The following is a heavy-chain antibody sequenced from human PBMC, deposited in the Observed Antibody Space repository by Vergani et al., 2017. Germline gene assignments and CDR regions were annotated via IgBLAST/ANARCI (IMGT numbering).Heavy chain of an antibody. D-gene: IGHD1-1*01. CDR2: ISYDGSNK. CDR3: AKDRERGSTDY. V-gene: IGHV3-30*18. Sequence: QVQLVESGGGVVQPWRSLRLSCAASGFTFSSYGMHWVRQAPGKGLEWVAVISYDGSNKYYADSVKGRFTISRDNSKNTLYLQMNSLRAEDTAVYYCAKDRERGSTDYWGQGTLVTVSS. CDR1: GFTFSSYG. J-gene: IGHJ4*02.